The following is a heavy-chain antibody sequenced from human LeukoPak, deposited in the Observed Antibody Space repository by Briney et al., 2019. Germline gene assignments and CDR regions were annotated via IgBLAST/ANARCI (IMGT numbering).Heavy chain of an antibody. CDR3: ARTDTAMVDY. D-gene: IGHD5-18*01. CDR1: GYSISSGYY. Sequence: PSETLSLTCAVSGYSISSGYYWGWIRQSPGKGLEWIGSIYHSGSTYYNPSLKSRVTISVDTSKNQFSLKLSSVTAADTAVYYCARTDTAMVDYWGQGTLVTVSS. J-gene: IGHJ4*02. CDR2: IYHSGST. V-gene: IGHV4-38-2*01.